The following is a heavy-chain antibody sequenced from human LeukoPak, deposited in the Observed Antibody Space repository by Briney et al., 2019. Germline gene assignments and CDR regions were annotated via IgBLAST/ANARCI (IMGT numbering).Heavy chain of an antibody. CDR1: GFTFSSYG. CDR3: ARDPRLYGMDV. Sequence: GGSLRLSCAASGFTFSSYGMHWVRQAPGKGLEWVAVIWYDGSNKYYADSVKGRFTISRDNPKNTLYLQMNSLRAEDTAVYYCARDPRLYGMDVWGQGTTVTVSS. V-gene: IGHV3-33*01. D-gene: IGHD6-19*01. J-gene: IGHJ6*02. CDR2: IWYDGSNK.